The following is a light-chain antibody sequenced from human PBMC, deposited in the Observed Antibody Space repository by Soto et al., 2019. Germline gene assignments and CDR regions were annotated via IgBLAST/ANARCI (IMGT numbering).Light chain of an antibody. J-gene: IGKJ1*01. CDR3: QQYDKLPST. Sequence: DIQMTQSPSSLSASVGDRFTITCQASHDISNYLNWYQQKPGKAPKLLIYDASNLETWVPSRFSGGGAAKEFIFTISSRWPEDIPTYNCQQYDKLPSTFGQGTKLEIK. CDR1: HDISNY. CDR2: DAS. V-gene: IGKV1-33*01.